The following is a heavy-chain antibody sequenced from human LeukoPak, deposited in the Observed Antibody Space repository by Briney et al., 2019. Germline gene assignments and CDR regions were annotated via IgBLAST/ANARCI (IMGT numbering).Heavy chain of an antibody. Sequence: GGSLRLSCAASGFGFNYYGMVWFRQSPGKGLEWVATISYDERGKHYADSVLGRFTISRDNSKSVLYLQLDYLRPEDTAVYYCSTDGTPKFEHWGQGTLVTVSS. CDR2: ISYDERGK. J-gene: IGHJ1*01. CDR1: GFGFNYYG. D-gene: IGHD3-16*01. V-gene: IGHV3-30*03. CDR3: STDGTPKFEH.